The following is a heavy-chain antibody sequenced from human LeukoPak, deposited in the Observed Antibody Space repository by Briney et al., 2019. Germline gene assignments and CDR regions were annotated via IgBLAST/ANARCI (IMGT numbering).Heavy chain of an antibody. J-gene: IGHJ4*02. CDR1: GFTFSSYW. V-gene: IGHV3-74*01. D-gene: IGHD3-22*01. Sequence: GGSLRLSCAASGFTFSSYWMHWVRQAPGKGLVWVSRINSNGSSTSYADSVKGRFTISRDNAKNTLYLQMNSLRAEDTAVYYCAREGYYYDSSGYSYYFDYWGQGTLVTVSS. CDR2: INSNGSST. CDR3: AREGYYYDSSGYSYYFDY.